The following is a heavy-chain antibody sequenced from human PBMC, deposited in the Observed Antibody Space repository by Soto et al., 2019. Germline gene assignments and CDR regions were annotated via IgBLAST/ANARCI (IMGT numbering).Heavy chain of an antibody. D-gene: IGHD6-13*01. CDR1: GISLTSGVVG. CDR2: IYWNDEQ. Sequence: QITLKESGPALVKPTQPLTLTCTFSGISLTSGVVGVGWIRQPPREDLEWLALIYWNDEQYYNPSLRNRLTITRDTSKNQVVLTVTNMNPVDTATYYCAHRLPGPSGYDVWGQGTTVTVSS. J-gene: IGHJ6*02. CDR3: AHRLPGPSGYDV. V-gene: IGHV2-5*01.